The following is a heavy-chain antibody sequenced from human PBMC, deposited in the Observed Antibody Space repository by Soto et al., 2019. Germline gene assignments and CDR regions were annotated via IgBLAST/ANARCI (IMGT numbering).Heavy chain of an antibody. CDR3: ARGGYDILTGYYIHYYGMDV. Sequence: EVQLVESGGGLVKPGGSLRLSCAASGFTFSSYSMNWVRQAPGKGLEWVSSISSSSSYIYYADSVKGRFTISRDNAKNSLYLQMNSLRAEDTAVYYCARGGYDILTGYYIHYYGMDVWGQGTTVTVSS. J-gene: IGHJ6*02. CDR2: ISSSSSYI. V-gene: IGHV3-21*01. CDR1: GFTFSSYS. D-gene: IGHD3-9*01.